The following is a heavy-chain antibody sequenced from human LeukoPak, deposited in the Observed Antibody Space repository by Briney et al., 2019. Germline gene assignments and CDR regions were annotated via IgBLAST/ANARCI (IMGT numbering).Heavy chain of an antibody. Sequence: GAAVKVSCKASGYTFTGYYMHWVRQAPGQGLEWMGWINPNSGGTNYAQKFQGWVTMTRDTSISTAYVELSRLRSDDTAVYYCARGAYSSGWPDAFDIWGQGTMVTVSS. V-gene: IGHV1-2*04. CDR1: GYTFTGYY. J-gene: IGHJ3*02. D-gene: IGHD6-19*01. CDR3: ARGAYSSGWPDAFDI. CDR2: INPNSGGT.